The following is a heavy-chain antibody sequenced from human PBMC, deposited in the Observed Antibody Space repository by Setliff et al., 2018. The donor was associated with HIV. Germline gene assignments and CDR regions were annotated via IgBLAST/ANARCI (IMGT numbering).Heavy chain of an antibody. Sequence: PSETLSLTCAVYGGSFSGYSWIWIRQPPGKGLEWIGEINHSGTTNYNPSLKSRVTISVDTSKNQFSLRLSSVTAADTAVYYCARVPRQLLKGAAAYFDYWGQGTLVTVSS. J-gene: IGHJ4*02. CDR1: GGSFSGYS. CDR2: INHSGTT. CDR3: ARVPRQLLKGAAAYFDY. D-gene: IGHD5-18*01. V-gene: IGHV4-34*01.